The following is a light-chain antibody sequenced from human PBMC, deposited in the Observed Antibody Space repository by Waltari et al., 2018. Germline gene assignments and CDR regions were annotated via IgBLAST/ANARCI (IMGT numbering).Light chain of an antibody. J-gene: IGLJ3*02. CDR3: QTVDDTNNYVL. Sequence: SSDLTQTPSISVSPGQTAIITCSGDVLADKYIYWFQKKSGQAPVAVIPRNTGRPPGIPARFSGSDSRTTATLTIIGVQPEDEADYYCQTVDDTNNYVLFGGGTKLTVL. CDR1: VLADKY. CDR2: RNT. V-gene: IGLV3-25*03.